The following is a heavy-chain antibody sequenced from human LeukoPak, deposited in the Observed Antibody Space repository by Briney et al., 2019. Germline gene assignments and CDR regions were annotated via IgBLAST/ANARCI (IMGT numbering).Heavy chain of an antibody. CDR3: AREYLYDYVCGSYRWRGFDY. V-gene: IGHV1-69*06. CDR1: GGTFSSYA. D-gene: IGHD3-16*02. CDR2: IIPIFGTA. Sequence: SVKVSCKASGGTFSSYAISWVRQAPGQGLEWMRGIIPIFGTANYAQKFQGRVTITADKSTSAAYMELSSLRSEDTAVYYCAREYLYDYVCGSYRWRGFDYWGQGTLVTVSS. J-gene: IGHJ4*02.